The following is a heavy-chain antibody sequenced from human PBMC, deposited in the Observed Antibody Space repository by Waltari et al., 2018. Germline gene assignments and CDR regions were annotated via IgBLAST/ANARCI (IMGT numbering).Heavy chain of an antibody. J-gene: IGHJ3*02. CDR2: IIPILGTT. CDR1: GGTFSSYT. V-gene: IGHV1-69*06. D-gene: IGHD3-22*01. CDR3: ARSMSTKKPRIFDI. Sequence: QVQLVQSGAEVKKPGSSVKVSCKASGGTFSSYTTNWVRQAPGQGLEWMGGIIPILGTTNYAQKFQGRVTITADKSTSSAYMDLSSLRSEDTAVYYCARSMSTKKPRIFDIWGQGTMVTVSS.